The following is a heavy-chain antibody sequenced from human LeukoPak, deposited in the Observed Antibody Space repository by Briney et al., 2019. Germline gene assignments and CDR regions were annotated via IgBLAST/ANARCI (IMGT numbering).Heavy chain of an antibody. CDR1: GGSISSYY. D-gene: IGHD4-23*01. Sequence: SETLSLTCTVSGGSISSYYWSWIRQPPGKGLEWIGYIYYSGTTNYNPSLRSRVSLSVDTFKKQFSLKLSSVTAADTAVYYCAREDYGGNVDYWGQGTLVTVSS. J-gene: IGHJ4*02. CDR2: IYYSGTT. CDR3: AREDYGGNVDY. V-gene: IGHV4-59*01.